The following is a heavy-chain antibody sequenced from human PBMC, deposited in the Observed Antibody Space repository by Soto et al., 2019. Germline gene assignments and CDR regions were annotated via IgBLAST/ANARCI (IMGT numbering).Heavy chain of an antibody. J-gene: IGHJ6*02. Sequence: GASVKVSCKASGYTFSSHGISWVRQAPGQELGWMGWISAYNGNTNYAQKLQGRVTMTTDTFTSTAYMELRSLRSDDTAVYYCARDKRITGTSPSFGMDVWGQGTTVTVSS. V-gene: IGHV1-18*01. CDR1: GYTFSSHG. CDR2: ISAYNGNT. D-gene: IGHD1-20*01. CDR3: ARDKRITGTSPSFGMDV.